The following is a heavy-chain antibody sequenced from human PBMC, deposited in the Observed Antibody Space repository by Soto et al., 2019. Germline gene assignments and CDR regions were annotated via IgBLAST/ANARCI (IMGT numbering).Heavy chain of an antibody. D-gene: IGHD1-26*01. CDR3: ARGEASVGSYFIVRWFDP. J-gene: IGHJ5*02. CDR1: GGSFSGYY. V-gene: IGHV4-34*01. CDR2: INHSGST. Sequence: PSETLSLTCAVYGGSFSGYYWSWIRQPPGKGLEWIGEINHSGSTNYNPSLKSRVTISVDTSKNQFSLKLSSVTAADTAVYYCARGEASVGSYFIVRWFDPWGQGTLVTVSS.